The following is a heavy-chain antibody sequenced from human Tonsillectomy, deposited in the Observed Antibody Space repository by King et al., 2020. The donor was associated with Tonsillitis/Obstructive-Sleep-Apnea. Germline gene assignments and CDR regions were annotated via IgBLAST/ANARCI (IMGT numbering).Heavy chain of an antibody. CDR3: ARGEYCSSTSCYTPDVWGYYYYYYIDV. D-gene: IGHD2-2*02. CDR2: IIPIFGTA. J-gene: IGHJ6*03. V-gene: IGHV1-69*01. Sequence: VQLVQSGAEVKKPGSSVKVSCKASGGTFSSYAINWVRQAPGQGLEWMGGIIPIFGTANYAQKFQGRVTITADESTSTAYMELSSLRSEDTAVYYCARGEYCSSTSCYTPDVWGYYYYYYIDVWGKGTTVTVSS. CDR1: GGTFSSYA.